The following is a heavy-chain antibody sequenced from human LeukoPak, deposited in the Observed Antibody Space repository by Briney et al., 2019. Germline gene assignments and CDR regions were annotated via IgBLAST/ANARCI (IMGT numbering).Heavy chain of an antibody. CDR1: GSGLTFNNYW. Sequence: TGGSLRLSCAASGSGLTFNNYWMHWVRQAPGKGLVWVSRINADGSTTSYADSVRGRFTISRDNAKNTLYLQMNSLRAEDTAVYYCATLISGWSLYWGQGTLVTVSS. CDR3: ATLISGWSLY. V-gene: IGHV3-74*01. D-gene: IGHD6-19*01. J-gene: IGHJ4*02. CDR2: INADGSTT.